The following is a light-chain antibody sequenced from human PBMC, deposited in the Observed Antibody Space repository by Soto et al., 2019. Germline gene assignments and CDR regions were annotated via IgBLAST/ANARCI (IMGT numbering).Light chain of an antibody. J-gene: IGKJ1*01. CDR3: QQYGGSPWT. V-gene: IGKV3-20*01. Sequence: EIVLTQSPGTLSLSPGERATLSCRSSQSVNSNYLAWYQQKPGQAPRLLIYAASSRAAGFPDRFSGSGSETDFTLTLSRLEPEDFAVYYCQQYGGSPWTFGQGTKVEIK. CDR1: QSVNSNY. CDR2: AAS.